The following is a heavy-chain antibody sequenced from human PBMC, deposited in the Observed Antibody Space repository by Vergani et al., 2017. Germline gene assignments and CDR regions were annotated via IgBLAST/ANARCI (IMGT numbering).Heavy chain of an antibody. V-gene: IGHV4-39*01. Sequence: QLQLQESGPGLVKPSATLFLTCSVSGASIRSSNYYWGWLRQPPGKGLEWIAIIYYSGSTYYNPSLKSRVTISVDTSKNQFSLKLSSVTAADTAVYFCARHSXVEWLVKLGWIDPWGQGILVTVSS. CDR3: ARHSXVEWLVKLGWIDP. D-gene: IGHD6-19*01. CDR1: GASIRSSNYY. J-gene: IGHJ5*02. CDR2: IYYSGST.